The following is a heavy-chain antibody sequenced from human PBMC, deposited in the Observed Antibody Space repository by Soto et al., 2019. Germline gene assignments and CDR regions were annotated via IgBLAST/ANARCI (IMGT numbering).Heavy chain of an antibody. Sequence: ASVKVSCKASGYTFTSYGISWVRQAPGQGLEWMGWISAYNGNTNHAQKLQGRVTMTTDTSTSTAYMELRSLRSDDTAVYYCARRSSMVRGQNNWFDPWGQGTLVTVSS. CDR1: GYTFTSYG. D-gene: IGHD3-10*01. CDR3: ARRSSMVRGQNNWFDP. J-gene: IGHJ5*02. V-gene: IGHV1-18*01. CDR2: ISAYNGNT.